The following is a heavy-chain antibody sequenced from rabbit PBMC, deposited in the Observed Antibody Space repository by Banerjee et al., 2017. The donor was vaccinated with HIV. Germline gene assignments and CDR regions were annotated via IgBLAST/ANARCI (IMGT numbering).Heavy chain of an antibody. Sequence: QSLEESGGDLVKPGASLTLTCTASGFSFSSSYYMCWVRQAPGKGLEWIACIYAGSSGSTYYASWAKGRFTISKTSSTTVTLQMTSLTAADTATYFCARGYNGYVYFNLWGQGTLVTVS. D-gene: IGHD6-1*01. V-gene: IGHV1S40*01. CDR3: ARGYNGYVYFNL. J-gene: IGHJ4*01. CDR2: IYAGSSGST. CDR1: GFSFSSSYY.